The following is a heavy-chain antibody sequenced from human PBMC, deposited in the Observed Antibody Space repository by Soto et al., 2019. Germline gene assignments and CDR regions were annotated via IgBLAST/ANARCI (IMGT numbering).Heavy chain of an antibody. Sequence: QVQLVESGGGVVQPGRSLRLSCAASGFTFSSYGMHWVRQAPGKGLEWVAVIWYDGSNKYYADSVKGRFTISRDNSKNTLYLQMNSLRAEDTAVYYCARAADGGFWGGYRQDNWFDPWGQGTLVTVSS. J-gene: IGHJ5*02. V-gene: IGHV3-33*01. D-gene: IGHD3-3*01. CDR2: IWYDGSNK. CDR3: ARAADGGFWGGYRQDNWFDP. CDR1: GFTFSSYG.